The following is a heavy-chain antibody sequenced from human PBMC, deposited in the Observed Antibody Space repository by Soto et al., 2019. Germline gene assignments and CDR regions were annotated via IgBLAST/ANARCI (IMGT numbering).Heavy chain of an antibody. J-gene: IGHJ6*02. CDR1: GYSFTSYW. V-gene: IGHV5-10-1*01. CDR2: IDPSDSYT. CDR3: ARNYYNSMHV. Sequence: GESLKISCKGSGYSFTSYWISWVRQMPGKGLEWMGRIDPSDSYTNYSPSFQGHVTISADKSISTAYLQWSSLQASDTAMFYCARNYYNSMHVRGQGTTLTVSS.